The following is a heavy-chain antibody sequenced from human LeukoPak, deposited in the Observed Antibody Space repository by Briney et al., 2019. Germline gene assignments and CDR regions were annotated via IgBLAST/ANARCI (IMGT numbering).Heavy chain of an antibody. J-gene: IGHJ6*04. CDR2: IKKDGSGI. V-gene: IGHV3-7*03. D-gene: IGHD1/OR15-1a*01. Sequence: PGGPLRLSWAVLDFPFRDSGRYWVGQAPGKGLEGVANIKKDGSGISYVDSVQGRFIISRDNAKNSLYLQMNSLRVEDTAVYFCAGGNSMNVWGKGTAVTVSS. CDR1: DFPFRDSG. CDR3: AGGNSMNV.